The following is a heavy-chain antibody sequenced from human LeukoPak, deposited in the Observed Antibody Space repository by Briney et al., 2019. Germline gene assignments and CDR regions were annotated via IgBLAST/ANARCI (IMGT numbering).Heavy chain of an antibody. D-gene: IGHD4-23*01. CDR3: ARGGGNSDFDY. Sequence: ASVKVSCKASGGTFSSYAISWVRQAPGQGLEWMGRIIPIFGIANYAQKFQGRVTITADKSTSTAYMELSSLRSEDTAVYYCARGGGNSDFDYWGQGTLVTVSS. CDR2: IIPIFGIA. V-gene: IGHV1-69*04. J-gene: IGHJ4*02. CDR1: GGTFSSYA.